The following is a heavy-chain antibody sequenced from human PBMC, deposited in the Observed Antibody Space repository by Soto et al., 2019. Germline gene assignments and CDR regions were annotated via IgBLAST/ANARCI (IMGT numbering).Heavy chain of an antibody. CDR2: IWYDGSNK. D-gene: IGHD1-26*01. V-gene: IGHV3-33*06. CDR3: AKGGVGSTSIAFDI. CDR1: GFTFSSYG. J-gene: IGHJ3*02. Sequence: QVQLVESGGGVVQPGRSLRLSCAASGFTFSSYGMHWVRQAPGKGLEWVAVIWYDGSNKYYADSVKGRFTISRDNSKNTLYLQMNSLRAEDTAVYYCAKGGVGSTSIAFDIWGQGTMVTVSS.